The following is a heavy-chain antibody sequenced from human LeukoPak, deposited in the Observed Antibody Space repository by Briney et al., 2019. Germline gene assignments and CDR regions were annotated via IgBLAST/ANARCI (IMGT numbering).Heavy chain of an antibody. Sequence: ASVKVSCKASGYTFSSYGIIWARQAPGHGLEWMGWVNGYNGNTDYAQKFQGRVAMTRDTSTSTAYVELTSLRSDDTAVYYCARDGGGSYYSDWGQGTLVTVSS. D-gene: IGHD1-26*01. J-gene: IGHJ4*02. CDR2: VNGYNGNT. CDR1: GYTFSSYG. CDR3: ARDGGGSYYSD. V-gene: IGHV1-18*01.